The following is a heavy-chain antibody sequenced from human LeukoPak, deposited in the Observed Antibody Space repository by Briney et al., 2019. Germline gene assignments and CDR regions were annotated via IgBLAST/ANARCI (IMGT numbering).Heavy chain of an antibody. CDR2: DARGK. V-gene: IGHV3-30*04. Sequence: GGSLRLSCAASGFTSSSFAMHWVRQAPGRGLEWVAADARGKYYADSVKGRFTISRDNAKNSLYLQMNSLRAEDTAVYYCARDYFYPMDVWGQGTTVTVSS. CDR3: ARDYFYPMDV. J-gene: IGHJ6*02. CDR1: GFTSSSFA.